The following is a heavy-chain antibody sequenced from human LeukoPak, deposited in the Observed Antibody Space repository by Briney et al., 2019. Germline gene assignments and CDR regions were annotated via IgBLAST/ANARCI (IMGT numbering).Heavy chain of an antibody. CDR1: GFTFNNYW. Sequence: GGSLRLSCAASGFTFNNYWMHCVRQAPGKGLVWVSRISKDGSTTNYADSVKGRFTISRDNAKNTLYLQMNSRTAEDTALYYCARGASSGYRIDYWGQGTLVTVSS. V-gene: IGHV3-74*01. CDR2: ISKDGSTT. CDR3: ARGASSGYRIDY. J-gene: IGHJ4*02. D-gene: IGHD5-18*01.